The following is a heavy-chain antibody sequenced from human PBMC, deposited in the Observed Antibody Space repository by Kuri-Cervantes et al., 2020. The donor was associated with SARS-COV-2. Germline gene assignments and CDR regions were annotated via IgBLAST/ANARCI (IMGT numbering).Heavy chain of an antibody. CDR1: GFSFSSYA. D-gene: IGHD6-6*01. CDR2: ISGSGDNT. Sequence: GESLKISCAASGFSFSSYAMSWVRQAPGKGLEWVSAISGSGDNTYYADSVKGRFTISRDNSQNTVYLQMNSLRGEDMALYYCAQDVSQLGRACRYWGQGTLVTVSS. J-gene: IGHJ4*02. CDR3: AQDVSQLGRACRY. V-gene: IGHV3-23*01.